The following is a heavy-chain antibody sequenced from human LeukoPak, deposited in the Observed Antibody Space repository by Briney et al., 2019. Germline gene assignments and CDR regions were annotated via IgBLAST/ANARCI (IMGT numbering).Heavy chain of an antibody. J-gene: IGHJ4*02. D-gene: IGHD2-21*02. Sequence: GGSLRLSCAASEFTFSNYGMHWVRQAPGKGLEWVAFMPYDGSNKYYADSVKGRFTISRDNSKNTLYLQMNSLRAEDTAVYYCARDMPPTHCGGDCYSYWGQGTLVTVSS. CDR2: MPYDGSNK. V-gene: IGHV3-30*02. CDR1: EFTFSNYG. CDR3: ARDMPPTHCGGDCYSY.